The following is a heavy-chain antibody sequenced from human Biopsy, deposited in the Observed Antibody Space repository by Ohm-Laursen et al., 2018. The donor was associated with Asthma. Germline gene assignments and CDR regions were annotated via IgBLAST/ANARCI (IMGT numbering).Heavy chain of an antibody. CDR1: GFTFSSYS. CDR2: IATDGSNK. V-gene: IGHV3-64D*08. D-gene: IGHD2-21*01. J-gene: IGHJ4*02. Sequence: SLRLSCTAPGFTFSSYSMHWVRQAPGRGPEYVSFIATDGSNKFYADSVKGRFTVSRDNSKHTLYLHMTGLRADDTGVYYCVKDHSAGYYYFDDWGQGAQATVSS. CDR3: VKDHSAGYYYFDD.